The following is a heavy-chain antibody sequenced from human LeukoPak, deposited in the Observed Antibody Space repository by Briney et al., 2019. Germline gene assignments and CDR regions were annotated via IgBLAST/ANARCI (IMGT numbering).Heavy chain of an antibody. CDR1: GFTFSSYG. CDR3: AHSKAVAGFGTFDY. J-gene: IGHJ4*02. Sequence: GGSLRLSCAASGFTFSSYGMHWVRQAPGKGLEWVAVISDDGSNKHYGDSVKGRFTISRDDSKNTLYLQMNSPRADDTAVYYCAHSKAVAGFGTFDYWGQGTLVTVSS. V-gene: IGHV3-30*03. D-gene: IGHD6-19*01. CDR2: ISDDGSNK.